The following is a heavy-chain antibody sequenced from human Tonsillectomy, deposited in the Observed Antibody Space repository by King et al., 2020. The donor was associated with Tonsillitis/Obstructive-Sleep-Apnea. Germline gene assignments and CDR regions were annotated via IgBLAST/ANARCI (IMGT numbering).Heavy chain of an antibody. CDR3: VKDRVYDFWCPAFSMDV. CDR1: GFTFRSYG. Sequence: VQLVESGGGVGQPGRSLRLSCAASGFTFRSYGIHWVRQAPGKGLEWVAAISYNGSNKYYAAPVRGRFPLSRDNLWNTLSLQRNSLRADDTAVFYCVKDRVYDFWCPAFSMDVWGKGTTVIVSS. V-gene: IGHV3-30*18. J-gene: IGHJ6*03. CDR2: ISYNGSNK. D-gene: IGHD3-3*01.